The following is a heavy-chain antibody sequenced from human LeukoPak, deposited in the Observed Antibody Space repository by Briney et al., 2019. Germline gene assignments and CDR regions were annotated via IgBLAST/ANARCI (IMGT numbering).Heavy chain of an antibody. D-gene: IGHD6-13*01. J-gene: IGHJ4*02. CDR2: ISSSSSYI. Sequence: GGSLRLSCAASGFTFSSYSMNWVRQAPGKGLEWVSSISSSSSYIYYADSVKGRFTISRDNAKNSLYLQMNSLRAEDTAVYYFARVGSIAAAGIDYWGQGTLVTVSS. CDR1: GFTFSSYS. CDR3: ARVGSIAAAGIDY. V-gene: IGHV3-21*01.